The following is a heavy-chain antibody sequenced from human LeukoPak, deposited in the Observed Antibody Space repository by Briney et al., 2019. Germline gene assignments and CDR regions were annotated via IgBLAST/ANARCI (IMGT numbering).Heavy chain of an antibody. Sequence: PGGSLRLSCVASGFSFRGYAMHWVRQAPGKGGVEWGTMISYDGRDQYYADSVTGRFTTSRDDSKNTLFLQMNTLRVEDTATYHCARIGLGVSFGSGFDYWGQGTLVTVTS. CDR2: ISYDGRDQ. CDR3: ARIGLGVSFGSGFDY. V-gene: IGHV3-30-3*01. CDR1: GFSFRGYA. D-gene: IGHD3-10*01. J-gene: IGHJ4*02.